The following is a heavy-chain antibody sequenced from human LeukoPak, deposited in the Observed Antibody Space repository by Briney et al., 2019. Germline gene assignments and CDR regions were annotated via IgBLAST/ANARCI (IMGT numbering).Heavy chain of an antibody. CDR2: ISGSGSST. Sequence: PGGSLRLSCAASGFTFSNYAMTWVRQAPGKGLEWVSGISGSGSSTYYADSVKGRFTLSRDYPKNTLYLQMNSLRAEDTAVYYCARGEWHHLGCWFDPWGQGTLVTVSS. D-gene: IGHD3-16*01. CDR1: GFTFSNYA. V-gene: IGHV3-23*01. J-gene: IGHJ5*02. CDR3: ARGEWHHLGCWFDP.